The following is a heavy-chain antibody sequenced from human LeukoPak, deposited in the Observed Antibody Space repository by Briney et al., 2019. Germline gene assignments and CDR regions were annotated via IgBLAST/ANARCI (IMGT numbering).Heavy chain of an antibody. V-gene: IGHV3-30-3*01. Sequence: GGSLRLSCAASGFTFSSYAMHWVRQAPGKGLEWVAVISYDGSNKYYADSVKGRFTISRDNSKNTLYLQMNSLRAEDTAVYYCVRGGRTTWHGMDVWGQGTTVTVSS. D-gene: IGHD4-17*01. CDR1: GFTFSSYA. CDR3: VRGGRTTWHGMDV. CDR2: ISYDGSNK. J-gene: IGHJ6*02.